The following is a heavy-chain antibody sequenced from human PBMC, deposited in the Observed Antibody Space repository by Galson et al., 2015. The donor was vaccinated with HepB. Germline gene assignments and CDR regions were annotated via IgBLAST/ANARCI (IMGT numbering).Heavy chain of an antibody. D-gene: IGHD6-13*01. CDR1: GFTVSSNY. J-gene: IGHJ2*01. Sequence: SLRLSCAASGFTVSSNYMSWVRQAPGKGLEWVSVIYSGGSTYYADSVKGRLTISRDNSKNTLYLQMNSLRAEDTAVYYCARDGYSSSWYVRYFDLWGRGTLVTVSS. V-gene: IGHV3-66*01. CDR2: IYSGGST. CDR3: ARDGYSSSWYVRYFDL.